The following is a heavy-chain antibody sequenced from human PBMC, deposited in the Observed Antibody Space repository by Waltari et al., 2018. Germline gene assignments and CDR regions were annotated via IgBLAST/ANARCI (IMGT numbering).Heavy chain of an antibody. J-gene: IGHJ4*02. CDR1: GFIFGSSS. Sequence: QVQLMESGGGVVQPGQSLRLSCAVSGFIFGSSSMHWVRPVPGKGPAWLAGMSPDGSSTFCAASVMGRFTISRDNSKNILYLQMNNLRIEDSALYYCARDPDEYGSPSPTFESWGQGTLVTVSS. D-gene: IGHD6-13*01. CDR3: ARDPDEYGSPSPTFES. CDR2: MSPDGSST. V-gene: IGHV3-30*04.